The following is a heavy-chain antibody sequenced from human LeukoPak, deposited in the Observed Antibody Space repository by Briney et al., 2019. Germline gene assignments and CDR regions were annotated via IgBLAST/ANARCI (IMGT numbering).Heavy chain of an antibody. J-gene: IGHJ4*02. CDR3: ARADIWGSYRFDY. Sequence: GASVKVSCKASGYTFTGYYMHWVRQAPGQGLEWMGWINPNSGGTNYAQKFQGRVTMTRDTSISTAYMELSRLRSDDTAVYYCARADIWGSYRFDYWGQGTLVTVSS. D-gene: IGHD3-16*02. V-gene: IGHV1-2*02. CDR1: GYTFTGYY. CDR2: INPNSGGT.